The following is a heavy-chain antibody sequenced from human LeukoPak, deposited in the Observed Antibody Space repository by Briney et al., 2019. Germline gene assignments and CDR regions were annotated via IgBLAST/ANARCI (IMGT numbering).Heavy chain of an antibody. CDR3: AKGSYYDSSGSFYFDY. CDR2: ISHDGSDK. V-gene: IGHV3-30*18. CDR1: GFTFSSNG. J-gene: IGHJ4*02. Sequence: GGSLRLSCVASGFTFSSNGMHWVRQAPGTGLEWVAVISHDGSDKHYADSVKGRFIISRDNSKNTLYVQVNSLGTEDTAAYYCAKGSYYDSSGSFYFDYWGQGTLVTVSS. D-gene: IGHD3-22*01.